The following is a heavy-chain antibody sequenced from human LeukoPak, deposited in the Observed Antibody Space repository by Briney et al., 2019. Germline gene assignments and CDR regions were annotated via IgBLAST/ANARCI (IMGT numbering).Heavy chain of an antibody. CDR2: IYTSGST. Sequence: SETLSLTCTVSGGSISSYYWSWIRQPAGKGLEWIGRIYTSGSTNYNPSLKSRVTMSVDTSKNQCSLKLSSVTAADTAVYYCARIRYCSSTSCYAGVHWFDPWGQGTLVTVSS. CDR1: GGSISSYY. J-gene: IGHJ5*02. V-gene: IGHV4-4*07. CDR3: ARIRYCSSTSCYAGVHWFDP. D-gene: IGHD2-2*01.